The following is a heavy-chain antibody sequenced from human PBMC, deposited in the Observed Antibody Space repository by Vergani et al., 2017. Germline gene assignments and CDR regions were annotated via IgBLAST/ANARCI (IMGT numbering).Heavy chain of an antibody. V-gene: IGHV1-69*01. Sequence: QVQLVQSGAEVKKPGSSVKVSCKASGGTFSSYAISWVRQAPGQGLEWMGGIFPIFGTANYAQKFQGRVTITADESTSTAYMELSSLRSEDTAVYYCARSDIVVVPAAQYYYYYYYMDVWGKGP. CDR2: IFPIFGTA. CDR1: GGTFSSYA. CDR3: ARSDIVVVPAAQYYYYYYYMDV. J-gene: IGHJ6*03. D-gene: IGHD2-2*01.